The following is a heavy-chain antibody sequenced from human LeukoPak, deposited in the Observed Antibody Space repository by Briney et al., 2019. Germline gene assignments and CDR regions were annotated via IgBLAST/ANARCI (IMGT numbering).Heavy chain of an antibody. J-gene: IGHJ4*02. V-gene: IGHV3-30*02. D-gene: IGHD3-10*01. CDR2: IRYDGVNK. Sequence: PGGSLRLSCAASGITFGDYAMHWVRQAPGKGLEWLAYIRYDGVNKYYAESVKGRFVISRDNSKNTLSLQMNSPTDEDTAVYYCAKGGLQGTNYFDYWGQGTLVTVSS. CDR3: AKGGLQGTNYFDY. CDR1: GITFGDYA.